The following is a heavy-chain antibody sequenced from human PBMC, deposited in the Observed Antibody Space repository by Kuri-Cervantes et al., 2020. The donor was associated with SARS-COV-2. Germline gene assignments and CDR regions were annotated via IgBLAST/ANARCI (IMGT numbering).Heavy chain of an antibody. CDR3: AGQEDYYDSSGYYYVGTRGVDY. CDR1: GFTFSSYS. D-gene: IGHD3-22*01. J-gene: IGHJ4*02. CDR2: ISSSSSTI. Sequence: LSLTCPASGFTFSSYSMNWVRQAPGKGLEWVSYISSSSSTIYYADSVKGRFTISRDNAKNSLYLQMNSLRDENTAVHYCAGQEDYYDSSGYYYVGTRGVDYWGQGTLVTVSS. V-gene: IGHV3-48*02.